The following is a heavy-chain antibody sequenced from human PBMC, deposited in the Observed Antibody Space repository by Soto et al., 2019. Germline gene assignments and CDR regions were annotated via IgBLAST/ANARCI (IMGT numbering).Heavy chain of an antibody. D-gene: IGHD3-16*02. CDR3: ARHVWITLGGVIVRRNFDF. V-gene: IGHV4-39*01. CDR1: GGSISSSSYY. Sequence: KPSETLSLTCTVSGGSISSSSYYWGWIRQPPGKGLEWIGSIYYSGSAYYNPSLKSRVAISVDTSKNQFSLKLTSVTAADTAVYYCARHVWITLGGVIVRRNFDFWGQGTLVTVSS. J-gene: IGHJ4*02. CDR2: IYYSGSA.